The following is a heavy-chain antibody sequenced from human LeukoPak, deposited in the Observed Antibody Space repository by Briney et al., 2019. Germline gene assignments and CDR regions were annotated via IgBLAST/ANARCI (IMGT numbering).Heavy chain of an antibody. CDR3: ARGLLRKYMDV. CDR2: ISYDASNK. V-gene: IGHV3-30*03. CDR1: GFTFSSFG. J-gene: IGHJ6*03. D-gene: IGHD2-21*02. Sequence: HPGGSLRLSCAASGFTFSSFGMHWVRHAPGKGLEWVAVISYDASNKDYADSLKGRFTISRDNAKNSLYLQMNSLRAEDTAVYYCARGLLRKYMDVWGKGTTVTVSS.